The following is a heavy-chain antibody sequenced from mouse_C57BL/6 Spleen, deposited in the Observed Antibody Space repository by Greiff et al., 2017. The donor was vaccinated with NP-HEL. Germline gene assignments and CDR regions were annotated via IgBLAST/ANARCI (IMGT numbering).Heavy chain of an antibody. CDR2: IDPSDSYT. D-gene: IGHD4-1*01. V-gene: IGHV1-50*01. Sequence: VQLQQPGAELVKPGASVKLSCKASGYTFTSYWMQWVKQRPGQGLEWIGEIDPSDSYTNYNQKFKGKATLTVDTSSSTAYMQLSSLTSEDSAVYYCARKGTWDNWYFDVWGTGTTVTVSS. CDR1: GYTFTSYW. J-gene: IGHJ1*03. CDR3: ARKGTWDNWYFDV.